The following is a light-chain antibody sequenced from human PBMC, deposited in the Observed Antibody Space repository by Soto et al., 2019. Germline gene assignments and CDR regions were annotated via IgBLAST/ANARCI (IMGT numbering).Light chain of an antibody. CDR1: TSNIESNN. V-gene: IGLV1-47*01. CDR2: RNN. Sequence: QSVLAQPPSASGTPGQRVTISCSGSTSNIESNNVYWYQQFPGAAPKLLIYRNNQRPSRVSDRFSGSKSGTAASLAISGLRSEDDADYYCAAWDDSLSGWVFGGGNKVTVL. CDR3: AAWDDSLSGWV. J-gene: IGLJ3*02.